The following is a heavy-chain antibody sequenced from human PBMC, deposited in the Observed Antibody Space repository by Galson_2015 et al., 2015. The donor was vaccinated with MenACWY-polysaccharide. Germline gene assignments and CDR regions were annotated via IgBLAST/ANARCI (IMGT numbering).Heavy chain of an antibody. D-gene: IGHD2-15*01. CDR1: GFTFTSYS. J-gene: IGHJ4*02. CDR2: IKPDGSDK. V-gene: IGHV3-7*01. Sequence: SLRLSCAASGFTFTSYSMTWVRQAPGKGLEWVATIKPDGSDKYYLDSVKGRFTISRDNAKSSLFLQMNSLRAADTAVYYCARETHCSSGSCHPSWGQGTLVTVSS. CDR3: ARETHCSSGSCHPS.